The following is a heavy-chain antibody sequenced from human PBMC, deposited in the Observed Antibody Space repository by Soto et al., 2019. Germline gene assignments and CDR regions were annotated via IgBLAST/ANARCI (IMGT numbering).Heavy chain of an antibody. CDR3: ARGVYYGSGSYYYYYYGMDV. CDR2: IKQDGSEK. V-gene: IGHV3-7*01. J-gene: IGHJ6*02. D-gene: IGHD3-10*01. CDR1: GFTFSSYW. Sequence: GGSLRLSCAASGFTFSSYWMSWVRQAPGKGLEWVANIKQDGSEKYYVDSVKGRFTISRDNAKNSLYLQINSLRAEDTAVYYCARGVYYGSGSYYYYYYGMDVWGQGTTVTVSS.